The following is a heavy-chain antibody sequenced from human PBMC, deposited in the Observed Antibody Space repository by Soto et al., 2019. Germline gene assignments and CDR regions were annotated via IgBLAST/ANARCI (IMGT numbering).Heavy chain of an antibody. J-gene: IGHJ4*02. CDR3: ARGLDQPPVGLYFDT. CDR2: IIPAFGTA. CDR1: GGTFNSYL. D-gene: IGHD2-2*01. V-gene: IGHV1-69*06. Sequence: QVQLVQSGAEVKNPGSSVKVSFKTPGGTFNSYLIDWVRQAPGQGLEWMGGIIPAFGTAKYAQKFQGRVTITADKSTTTAYMELRTLTSEDTAVYYCARGLDQPPVGLYFDTWGQGTLVTVSS.